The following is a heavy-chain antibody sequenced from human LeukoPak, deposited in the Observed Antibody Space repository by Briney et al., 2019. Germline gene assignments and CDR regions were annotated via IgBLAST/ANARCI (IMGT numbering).Heavy chain of an antibody. CDR3: ARTQNWFDP. CDR1: GGSISSTSYY. CDR2: IYYSGST. V-gene: IGHV4-39*07. J-gene: IGHJ5*02. Sequence: SETLSLTCTVSGGSISSTSYYWGWIRQPPGKGLEWIGTIYYSGSTYYNPSLKSRVTISVDTSKNQFSLKLSSVTAADTAVYYCARTQNWFDPWGQGTLVTVSS.